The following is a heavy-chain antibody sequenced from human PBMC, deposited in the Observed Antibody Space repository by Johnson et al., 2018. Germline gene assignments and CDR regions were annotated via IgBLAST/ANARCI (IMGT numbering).Heavy chain of an antibody. V-gene: IGHV1-8*01. CDR1: GYTFASYD. J-gene: IGHJ5*02. D-gene: IGHD4-23*01. Sequence: QVQLVQSGAEVKKPGASVKVSCKASGYTFASYDLNWVRQATGQGLEWVGWMSPNSGNKGYAQKFQGRGTMTRNTSIRTAYMELSSLTSDDTAVYYCARDYGGNSGWFDPWGQGTLVTVSS. CDR2: MSPNSGNK. CDR3: ARDYGGNSGWFDP.